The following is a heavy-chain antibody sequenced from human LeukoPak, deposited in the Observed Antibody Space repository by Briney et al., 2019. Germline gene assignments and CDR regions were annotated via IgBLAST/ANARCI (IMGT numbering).Heavy chain of an antibody. CDR2: IIPIFGST. Sequence: ASVKVSCKASGGTFSSDTVNWVRQVPGQGLEWMGAIIPIFGSTDYAQRFQGRVTITADKSTSTAYMELSSLRSEDTAVYYCATHPDCGGDCFLDYWGQGTLVTVSS. D-gene: IGHD2-21*02. CDR1: GGTFSSDT. CDR3: ATHPDCGGDCFLDY. J-gene: IGHJ4*02. V-gene: IGHV1-69*06.